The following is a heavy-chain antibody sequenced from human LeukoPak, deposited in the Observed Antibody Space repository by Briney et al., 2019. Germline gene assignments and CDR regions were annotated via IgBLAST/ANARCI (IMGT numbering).Heavy chain of an antibody. V-gene: IGHV5-51*01. CDR3: ARVRGDILTGYYDY. CDR2: IYPGDSDT. J-gene: IGHJ4*02. D-gene: IGHD3-9*01. CDR1: GYSLTSYW. Sequence: GESLKISCKGSGYSLTSYWLGWVRQMPRKGLEWMGIIYPGDSDTRYSPSLQGQVTISADKSISTAYLQWSSLKASATAMYYCARVRGDILTGYYDYWGQGTLVTVSS.